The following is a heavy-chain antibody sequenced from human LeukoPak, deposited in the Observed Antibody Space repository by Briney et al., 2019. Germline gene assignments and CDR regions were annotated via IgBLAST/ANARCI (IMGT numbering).Heavy chain of an antibody. D-gene: IGHD3-22*01. CDR3: ARSPDYYDSSGYHDAFDI. CDR2: ISTSSSYI. J-gene: IGHJ3*02. Sequence: GGSLRLSCAASGFTFSTYSMNWVRQAPGKGLEWVSFISTSSSYIYYADSVKGRFTISRDNSKNSLYLQMNSLRAEDTAVYYCARSPDYYDSSGYHDAFDIWGQGTMVTVSS. CDR1: GFTFSTYS. V-gene: IGHV3-21*01.